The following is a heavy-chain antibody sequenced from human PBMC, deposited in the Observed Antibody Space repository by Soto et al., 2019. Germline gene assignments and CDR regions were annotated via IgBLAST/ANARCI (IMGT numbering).Heavy chain of an antibody. D-gene: IGHD6-19*01. J-gene: IGHJ4*02. V-gene: IGHV1-3*05. CDR1: GYTFTSYA. CDR3: ARGVSIRSGWYFSLWDY. Sequence: QVQLVQSGAEEKKPGASVKVSCKASGYTFTSYAMHWVRQAPGQRLEWMGWINAGNGNTKYSQKFQGRVTITRDTSASTAYRELSSLRSEDTAVYYCARGVSIRSGWYFSLWDYWGQGTLVTVSS. CDR2: INAGNGNT.